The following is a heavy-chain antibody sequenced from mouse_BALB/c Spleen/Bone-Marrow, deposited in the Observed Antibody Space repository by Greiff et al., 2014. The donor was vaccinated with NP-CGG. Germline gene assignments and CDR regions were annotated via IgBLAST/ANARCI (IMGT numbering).Heavy chain of an antibody. CDR1: GYTFTDYI. D-gene: IGHD2-12*01. CDR2: FYPGSGSI. Sequence: QVQLQQSGAELVKPGTSVNLSCKASGYTFTDYIIHWVKQRSGQGLEWIGWFYPGSGSIKYNEKFKDKATLTADKSSNTVYMELSKLTSEDSAVYFCARHEDLDIRRRLSAMDYGGQGTSVTVSS. CDR3: ARHEDLDIRRRLSAMDY. J-gene: IGHJ4*01. V-gene: IGHV1-62-2*01.